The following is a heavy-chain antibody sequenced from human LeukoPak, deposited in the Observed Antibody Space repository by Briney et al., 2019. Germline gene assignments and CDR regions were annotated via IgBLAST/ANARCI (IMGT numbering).Heavy chain of an antibody. D-gene: IGHD3-16*01. CDR1: GGSISSSSYY. CDR3: ARHSLRLGMDGGWPYYFDY. CDR2: IYYSGST. V-gene: IGHV4-39*01. J-gene: IGHJ4*02. Sequence: PSETLSLTCTVSGGSISSSSYYWGWIRQPPGKGLEWIGSIYYSGSTYYNPSLKGRVTISVDASKNQFSLKLSSVTAADTAVYYCARHSLRLGMDGGWPYYFDYWGQGTLVSVSS.